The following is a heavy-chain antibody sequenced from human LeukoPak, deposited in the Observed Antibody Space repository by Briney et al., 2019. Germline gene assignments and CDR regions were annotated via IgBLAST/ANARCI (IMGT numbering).Heavy chain of an antibody. CDR3: ARDMHMVRGPRAFDI. J-gene: IGHJ3*02. V-gene: IGHV3-21*01. CDR2: ISSGSSYI. D-gene: IGHD3-10*01. Sequence: EGSLRLSCEAYGFTFSTYSMNWVRQAPGKGLEWVSSISSGSSYIYYADSVKGRFTISRDNAKNSLYLQMNSLRAEDTAVYYCARDMHMVRGPRAFDIWGQGTMVTVSS. CDR1: GFTFSTYS.